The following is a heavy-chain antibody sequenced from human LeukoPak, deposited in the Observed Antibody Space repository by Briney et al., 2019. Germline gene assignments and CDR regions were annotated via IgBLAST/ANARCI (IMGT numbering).Heavy chain of an antibody. V-gene: IGHV1-2*02. D-gene: IGHD3-9*01. CDR2: INPNSGGT. CDR3: ARVREVLRYFDWLAY. Sequence: ASVKVSCKASGYTFTGYYMHWVRQAPGQGLEWMGWINPNSGGTNYAQKFQGRVTMTRDTSISTAYMELSRLRSDGTAVYYCARVREVLRYFDWLAYWGQGTLVTVSS. CDR1: GYTFTGYY. J-gene: IGHJ4*02.